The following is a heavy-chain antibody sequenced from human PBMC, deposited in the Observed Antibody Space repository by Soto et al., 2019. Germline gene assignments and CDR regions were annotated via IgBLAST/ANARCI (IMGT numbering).Heavy chain of an antibody. D-gene: IGHD3-16*01. Sequence: QVQLQESGPGLVKPSETLSLTCSVSDGSVNTGNYYWSWIRQPPGKGLEWIGDIYYIGTTNYNPSFMSRVTIAVDTSKNQFSLKVTYVTAADTAVYFCAREEKQLSRYGGDFDYGGQGILVTVSS. CDR3: AREEKQLSRYGGDFDY. J-gene: IGHJ4*02. CDR1: DGSVNTGNYY. CDR2: IYYIGTT. V-gene: IGHV4-61*01.